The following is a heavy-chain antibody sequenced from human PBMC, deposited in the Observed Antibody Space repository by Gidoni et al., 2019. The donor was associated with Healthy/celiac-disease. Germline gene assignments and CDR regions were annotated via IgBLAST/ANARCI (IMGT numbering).Heavy chain of an antibody. Sequence: QVQLVQSGGGVVQPGGSLRLSCAASGFPFSTFAMHWVRQAPGKGLEWVAVISFDGNNKYYADSVKGRITISRDKSKNTLYLQMNSLRIEDTAVYYCARERGYYNSDGSFDPWGQGTLVTVSS. CDR3: ARERGYYNSDGSFDP. D-gene: IGHD3-3*01. CDR1: GFPFSTFA. CDR2: ISFDGNNK. V-gene: IGHV3-30-3*01. J-gene: IGHJ5*02.